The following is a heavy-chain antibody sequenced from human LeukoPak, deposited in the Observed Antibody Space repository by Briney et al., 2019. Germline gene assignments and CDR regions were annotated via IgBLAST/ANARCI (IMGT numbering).Heavy chain of an antibody. J-gene: IGHJ3*02. CDR3: ARDPRRHRGAFDI. CDR1: GFTFNTYS. V-gene: IGHV3-48*01. D-gene: IGHD1-14*01. CDR2: ISESSDTI. Sequence: GGSLRLSCAASGFTFNTYSMNWVRQAPGKGLEWISYISESSDTIYYADSVKGRFTISRDNAKNSLYLQMNSLRAEDTAVYYCARDPRRHRGAFDIWGQGTMVSVSS.